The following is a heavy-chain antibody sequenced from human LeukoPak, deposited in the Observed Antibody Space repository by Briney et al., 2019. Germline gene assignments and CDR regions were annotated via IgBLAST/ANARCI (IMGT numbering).Heavy chain of an antibody. J-gene: IGHJ4*02. D-gene: IGHD6-19*01. Sequence: GGSLRLSCAASGFTFSSYAMNWARQAPGKGLEWVSVISSSGGTTYYSDSVKGRFIISRDNSKNTLYLQMNSLRAEDTAVYYCAKAGIAVPATPEYCGQGTQVTVSS. CDR3: AKAGIAVPATPEY. V-gene: IGHV3-23*01. CDR2: ISSSGGTT. CDR1: GFTFSSYA.